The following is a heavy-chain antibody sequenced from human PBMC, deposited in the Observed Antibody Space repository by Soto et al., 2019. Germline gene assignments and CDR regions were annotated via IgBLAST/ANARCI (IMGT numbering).Heavy chain of an antibody. CDR3: ASQLQGSRRKYYFHF. D-gene: IGHD1-26*01. Sequence: QVQLVESGGALVKPGGSLRLSCAASGFNFSDFYISWIRQAPGKGLEWVSFISATGETIYYAESVKGRFTISRDNAQKSLVLQMTSLRDEDTAIYYCASQLQGSRRKYYFHFWGQGTLVTVSS. CDR2: ISATGETI. V-gene: IGHV3-11*01. CDR1: GFNFSDFY. J-gene: IGHJ4*02.